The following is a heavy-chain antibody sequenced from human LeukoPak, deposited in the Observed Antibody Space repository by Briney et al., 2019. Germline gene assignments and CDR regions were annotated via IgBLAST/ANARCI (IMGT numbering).Heavy chain of an antibody. Sequence: PSETLSLTCTVSGGSISSYYWSWIRQPPGKGLEWIGYIHYSGSTNYNPSLKSRVTISVDTSKNQFSLKLSSVTAADTAVYYCASYSSSWDTFDYWGQGTLVTVSS. CDR3: ASYSSSWDTFDY. CDR2: IHYSGST. V-gene: IGHV4-59*01. D-gene: IGHD6-13*01. J-gene: IGHJ4*02. CDR1: GGSISSYY.